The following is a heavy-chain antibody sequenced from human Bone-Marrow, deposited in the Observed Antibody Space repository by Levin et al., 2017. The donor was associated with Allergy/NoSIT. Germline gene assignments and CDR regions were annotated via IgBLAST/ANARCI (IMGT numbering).Heavy chain of an antibody. Sequence: GGSLRLSCAASGFNFGNAYMSWVRQAPGKGLEWVGRIKKNADGGTTDNAAPVKDRFAVSRDDSRKMLYLQMNNLKTEDTAVYYCTTSLFTDDAFDIWGQGTKVTVSS. CDR3: TTSLFTDDAFDI. CDR2: IKKNADGGTT. J-gene: IGHJ3*02. V-gene: IGHV3-15*01. CDR1: GFNFGNAY.